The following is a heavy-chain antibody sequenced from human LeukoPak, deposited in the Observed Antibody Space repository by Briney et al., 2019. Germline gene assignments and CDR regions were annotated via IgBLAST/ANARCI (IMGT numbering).Heavy chain of an antibody. V-gene: IGHV3-48*01. J-gene: IGHJ4*02. Sequence: PGGSLRLSCAASGFTFSTDSMNWVRQAPGKGLEWISYISGSSNTIYYADSVRGRFAISRDNAKNSLYLQMNSLRAEDTAVYYCARALVAAARNFDYWGQGTLVTVSS. CDR2: ISGSSNTI. CDR3: ARALVAAARNFDY. D-gene: IGHD6-13*01. CDR1: GFTFSTDS.